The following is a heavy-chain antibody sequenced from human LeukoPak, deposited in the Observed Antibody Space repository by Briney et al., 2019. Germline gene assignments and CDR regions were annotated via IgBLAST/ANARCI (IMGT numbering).Heavy chain of an antibody. CDR2: ITSSGSTI. CDR3: ARSLYSSSWYGKAFDY. CDR1: GFTFSSYE. J-gene: IGHJ4*02. V-gene: IGHV3-48*03. D-gene: IGHD6-13*01. Sequence: GGSLRLSCAASGFTFSSYEMIWVRQAPGKGLEWVSYITSSGSTIYYAHSVKGRFTISRDNAKNALYLQMSSLRAEDTAVYYCARSLYSSSWYGKAFDYWGQGTLVTVSS.